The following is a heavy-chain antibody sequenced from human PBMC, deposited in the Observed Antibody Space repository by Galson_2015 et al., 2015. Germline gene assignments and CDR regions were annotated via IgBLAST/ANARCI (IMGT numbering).Heavy chain of an antibody. V-gene: IGHV3-30*18. J-gene: IGHJ4*02. CDR3: AKDHRDYGDYWWELDY. Sequence: SLRLSCAASGFTFSSYGMHWVRQAPGKGLEWVAVISYDGSNKYYADSVKGRFTISRDNSKNTLYLQMNSLRAEDTAVYYCAKDHRDYGDYWWELDYWGQGTLVTASS. CDR2: ISYDGSNK. D-gene: IGHD4-17*01. CDR1: GFTFSSYG.